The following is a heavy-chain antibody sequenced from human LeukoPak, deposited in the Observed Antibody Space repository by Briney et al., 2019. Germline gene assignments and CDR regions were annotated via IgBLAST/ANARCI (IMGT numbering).Heavy chain of an antibody. Sequence: SETLSLTCTVSGGSIGDDYFTWIRQPAGKGLEWIGRIYTSGSTNYNPSLKSRVTMSVDTSKNQFSLKLSSVTAADTAVYYCARDRHSITGTTGAFDIWGQGTMVTVSS. D-gene: IGHD1-7*01. CDR1: GGSIGDDY. J-gene: IGHJ3*02. CDR3: ARDRHSITGTTGAFDI. CDR2: IYTSGST. V-gene: IGHV4-4*07.